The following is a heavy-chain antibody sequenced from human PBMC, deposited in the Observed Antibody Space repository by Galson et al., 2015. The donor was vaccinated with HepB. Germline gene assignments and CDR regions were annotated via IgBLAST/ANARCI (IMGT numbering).Heavy chain of an antibody. CDR3: ARDESSYYYDSSGMD. V-gene: IGHV1-18*01. CDR2: ISAYNGNT. CDR1: GYTFTSYG. J-gene: IGHJ3*01. Sequence: SVKVSCKASGYTFTSYGISWVRQAPGQGLEWMGWISAYNGNTNYAQKLQGRVTMTTDTSTSTAYMELRSLRSDDTAVYYCARDESSYYYDSSGMDWGQGTMVTVSS. D-gene: IGHD3-22*01.